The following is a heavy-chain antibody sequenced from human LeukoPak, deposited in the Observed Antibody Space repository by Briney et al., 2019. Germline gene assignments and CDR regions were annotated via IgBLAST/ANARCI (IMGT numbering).Heavy chain of an antibody. CDR1: GYSISSGYY. CDR3: ARRKNYYDSSGYYAGSYGS. V-gene: IGHV4-38-2*02. Sequence: SETLSLTCTVSGYSISSGYYWGWIRQPPGKGLEWIGSIYHSGSTYYNPSLKSRVTISVDTSKNQFSLKLSSVTAADTAVYYCARRKNYYDSSGYYAGSYGSWGQGTLVTVSS. D-gene: IGHD3-22*01. J-gene: IGHJ4*02. CDR2: IYHSGST.